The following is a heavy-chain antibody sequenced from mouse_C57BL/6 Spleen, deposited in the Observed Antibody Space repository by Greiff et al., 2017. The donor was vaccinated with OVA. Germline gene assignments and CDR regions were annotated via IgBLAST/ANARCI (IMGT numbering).Heavy chain of an antibody. V-gene: IGHV1-85*01. Sequence: VQLQESGPELVKPGASVKLSCKASGYTFTSYDINWVKQRPGQGLEWIGWIYPRDGSTKYNEMFKGKATLTVDTSSSTAYMELHSLTSEDAAVYVCARGGYSNYGWFAYWGQGTLVTVSA. CDR2: IYPRDGST. CDR3: ARGGYSNYGWFAY. CDR1: GYTFTSYD. J-gene: IGHJ3*01. D-gene: IGHD2-5*01.